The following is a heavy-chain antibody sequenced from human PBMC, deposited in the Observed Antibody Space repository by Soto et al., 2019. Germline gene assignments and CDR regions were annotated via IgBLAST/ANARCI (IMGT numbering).Heavy chain of an antibody. CDR3: ARVPDR. CDR1: GCSIISGGYS. J-gene: IGHJ5*02. V-gene: IGHV4-30-2*01. D-gene: IGHD2-2*01. Sequence: SETLSLTCAFSGCSIISGGYSWSWIRQPPGKGLEWIGYIYHSGSTYYNPSLKSRVTISVDRSKNQFSLKLSSVTAADTAVYYCARVPDRWGQGTLVTVSS. CDR2: IYHSGST.